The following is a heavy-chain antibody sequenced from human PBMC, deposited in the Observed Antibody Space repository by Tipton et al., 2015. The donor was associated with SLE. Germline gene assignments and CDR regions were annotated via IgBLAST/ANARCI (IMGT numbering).Heavy chain of an antibody. CDR2: IYYSGST. D-gene: IGHD6-6*01. V-gene: IGHV4-59*08. J-gene: IGHJ2*01. CDR3: ARRRYSSSSRPHWYFDL. CDR1: GGSFSGYY. Sequence: TLSLTCAVYGGSFSGYYWSWIRQPPGKGLEWIGYIYYSGSTNYNPSLKSRVTISVDTSKNQFSLKLSSVTAADTAVYYCARRRYSSSSRPHWYFDLWGRGTLVTVSS.